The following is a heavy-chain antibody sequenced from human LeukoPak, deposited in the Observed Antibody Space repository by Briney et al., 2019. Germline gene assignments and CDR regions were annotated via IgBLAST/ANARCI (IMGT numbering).Heavy chain of an antibody. V-gene: IGHV3-30*18. J-gene: IGHJ4*02. CDR1: GVTFSNDG. CDR3: AKNIDY. D-gene: IGHD2/OR15-2a*01. CDR2: ISYDGSNK. Sequence: GGSLRLSCAASGVTFSNDGMDWVRQAPGKGLEWVAVISYDGSNKYYADSVKGRFTISRDNSKNTLYLQMNSLRAEDTAVYYCAKNIDYWGQGTLVTVSS.